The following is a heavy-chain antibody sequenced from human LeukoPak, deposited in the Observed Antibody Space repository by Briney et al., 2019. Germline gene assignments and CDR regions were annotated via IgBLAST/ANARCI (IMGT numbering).Heavy chain of an antibody. V-gene: IGHV4-39*01. D-gene: IGHD5-24*01. CDR1: GGPISSSSYY. J-gene: IGHJ4*02. CDR3: ARRDGYNPFDY. Sequence: PSETLSLTCTVSGGPISSSSYYWGWIRQPPAKGLEWIGSIYYSGSSDYNPSLNSRVTIPVDTSKNQFSLKLSSVTPADTAVYYCARRDGYNPFDYWGEGTLVTVSS. CDR2: IYYSGSS.